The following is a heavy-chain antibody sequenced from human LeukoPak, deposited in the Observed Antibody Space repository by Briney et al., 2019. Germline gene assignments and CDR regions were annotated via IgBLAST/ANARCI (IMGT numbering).Heavy chain of an antibody. D-gene: IGHD5-24*01. Sequence: PGGSLRLSCAASGFTFSSYAMSWVRQAPGKGLEWVSAISGSGGSTYYADSVKGRFTISRDNSKNTLYLLMNSLRAEDTAVYYCAKRWLQYDAFDIWGQGTMVTVSS. CDR1: GFTFSSYA. CDR2: ISGSGGST. V-gene: IGHV3-23*01. CDR3: AKRWLQYDAFDI. J-gene: IGHJ3*02.